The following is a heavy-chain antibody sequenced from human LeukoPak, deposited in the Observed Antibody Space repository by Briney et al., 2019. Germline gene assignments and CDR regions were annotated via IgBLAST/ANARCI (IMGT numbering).Heavy chain of an antibody. D-gene: IGHD4-23*01. CDR3: ARTLGRSDYGGKGPDY. CDR1: GGSFSGYY. V-gene: IGHV4-34*01. CDR2: INHSGST. Sequence: SETLSLTCAVYGGSFSGYYWSWIRQPPGKGLEWIGEINHSGSTNYNPSLKSRVTISVDTSKNQFSLKLSSVTAADTAVYYCARTLGRSDYGGKGPDYWGQGTLVTVSS. J-gene: IGHJ4*02.